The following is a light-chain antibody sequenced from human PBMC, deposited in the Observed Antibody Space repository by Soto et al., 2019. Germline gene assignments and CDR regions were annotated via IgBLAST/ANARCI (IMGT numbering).Light chain of an antibody. CDR3: SSYTSSILYV. Sequence: QSVLTQPASVSGSPGQSITISCTGSGSDVGGYNYVSWYQQHPGKAPKLMIYEVSNRPSGVSNRFSGSKSGNTASLTISGLQAEDEADYYCSSYTSSILYVFGTGTKVTVL. V-gene: IGLV2-14*01. CDR1: GSDVGGYNY. J-gene: IGLJ1*01. CDR2: EVS.